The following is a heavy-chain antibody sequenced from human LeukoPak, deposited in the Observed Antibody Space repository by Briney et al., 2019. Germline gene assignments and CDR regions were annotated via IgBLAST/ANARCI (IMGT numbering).Heavy chain of an antibody. J-gene: IGHJ4*02. V-gene: IGHV3-7*01. D-gene: IGHD1-14*01. CDR1: GFTFSNHW. Sequence: PGGSLRLSCSASGFTFSNHWMNWVRQAPGKGLEWVANINKDGSEKNYVDSAKGRFTISRDNAKNSLYLQMNYLRPEDTAVYYCARQDHGPDYWGQGTLVTVSS. CDR3: ARQDHGPDY. CDR2: INKDGSEK.